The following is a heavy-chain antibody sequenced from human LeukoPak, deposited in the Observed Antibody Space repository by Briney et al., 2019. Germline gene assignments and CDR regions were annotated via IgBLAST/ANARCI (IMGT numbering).Heavy chain of an antibody. V-gene: IGHV1-2*02. CDR2: INPNSGGI. Sequence: AAVKVSCKASGYTFTGYYMHWVRQAPGQGLEWMGWINPNSGGINYAQKFQGRVTMTRDTSISTAYMELSRLRSDDTAVYYCARELGQWLAFDYWGQGTLVTVSS. J-gene: IGHJ4*02. CDR3: ARELGQWLAFDY. CDR1: GYTFTGYY. D-gene: IGHD6-19*01.